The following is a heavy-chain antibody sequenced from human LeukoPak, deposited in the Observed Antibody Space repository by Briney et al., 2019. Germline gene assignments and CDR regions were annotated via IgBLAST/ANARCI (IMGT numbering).Heavy chain of an antibody. CDR1: GGSFSGYY. CDR2: INHSGST. CDR3: ARTRGDYYLDAFDI. Sequence: SETLSLTCAVYGGSFSGYYWSWIRQPPGKGLEWIGEINHSGSTNYNPPLKSRVTISVDTSKNQFSLKLSSVTTADTAVYYWARTRGDYYLDAFDIWGQGTMVTVSS. D-gene: IGHD2-21*02. J-gene: IGHJ3*02. V-gene: IGHV4-34*01.